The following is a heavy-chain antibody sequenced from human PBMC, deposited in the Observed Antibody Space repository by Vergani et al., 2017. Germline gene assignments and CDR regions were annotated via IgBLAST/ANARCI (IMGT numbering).Heavy chain of an antibody. CDR2: ISGSGGST. CDR1: GFTFSSYA. V-gene: IGHV3-23*04. J-gene: IGHJ5*02. D-gene: IGHD3-10*01. Sequence: EVQLVESGGGLVKPGGSLRLSCAASGFTFSSYAMSWVRQAPGKGLEWVSAISGSGGSTYYADSVKGRFTISRDKSKNSLYLQMNSLRAEDTAVYYCARGNMVRGVIGWFDPWGQGTLVTVSS. CDR3: ARGNMVRGVIGWFDP.